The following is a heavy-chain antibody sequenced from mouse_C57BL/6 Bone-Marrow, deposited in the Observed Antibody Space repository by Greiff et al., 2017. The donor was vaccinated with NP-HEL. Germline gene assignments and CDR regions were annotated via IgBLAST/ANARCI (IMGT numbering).Heavy chain of an antibody. V-gene: IGHV5-6*01. J-gene: IGHJ3*01. D-gene: IGHD2-5*01. CDR2: ISSGGSYT. CDR1: GFTFSSYG. CDR3: ARGGYSNYGAY. Sequence: EVMLVESGGDLVKPGGSLKLSCAASGFTFSSYGMSWVRQTPDKRLEWVATISSGGSYTYYPDSVKGRFTISRDNAKNTLYLQMSSLKSEDTAMYYWARGGYSNYGAYWGQGTLVTVSA.